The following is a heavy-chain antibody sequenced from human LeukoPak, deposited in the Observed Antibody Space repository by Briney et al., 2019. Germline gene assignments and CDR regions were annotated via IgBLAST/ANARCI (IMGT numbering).Heavy chain of an antibody. CDR3: ARSILHSGGSCCWYYFDY. J-gene: IGHJ4*02. D-gene: IGHD2-15*01. Sequence: PSETLSLTCTVSGGSFSNRYWSWLRQSPGKGLEWIGYIYYSGSTSYNPSLNSRVTFSIDTSKSQFSLHLNSVTAADTAVYYCARSILHSGGSCCWYYFDYWGQGALVTVSS. V-gene: IGHV4-59*11. CDR1: GGSFSNRY. CDR2: IYYSGST.